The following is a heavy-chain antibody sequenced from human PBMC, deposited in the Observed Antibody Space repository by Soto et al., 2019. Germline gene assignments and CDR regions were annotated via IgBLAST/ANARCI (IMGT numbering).Heavy chain of an antibody. V-gene: IGHV3-23*01. CDR2: ISNSGDKT. J-gene: IGHJ4*02. Sequence: GGSLRLSCVASGFTFSSYAMSWVRQAPGKGLEWVSGISNSGDKTYFAESVKGRFTISRDNSNNTVYLQMNSLRADDTAIYYCAKDTSSSGWNFFDYWGQGTLVTVSS. D-gene: IGHD6-19*01. CDR1: GFTFSSYA. CDR3: AKDTSSSGWNFFDY.